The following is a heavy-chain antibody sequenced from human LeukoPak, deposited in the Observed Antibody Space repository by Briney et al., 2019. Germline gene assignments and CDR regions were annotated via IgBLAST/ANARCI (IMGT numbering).Heavy chain of an antibody. CDR2: INWNGGST. D-gene: IGHD2-15*01. CDR3: ARDGGGAAFDAFDI. Sequence: GGSLRLSCAASRFTLDDYGMSWVRQAPGKGLEWVSGINWNGGSTGYADSVKGRFTISRDNAKNSLYLQMNSLRAEDTALYYCARDGGGAAFDAFDIWGQGTMVTVSS. V-gene: IGHV3-20*04. J-gene: IGHJ3*02. CDR1: RFTLDDYG.